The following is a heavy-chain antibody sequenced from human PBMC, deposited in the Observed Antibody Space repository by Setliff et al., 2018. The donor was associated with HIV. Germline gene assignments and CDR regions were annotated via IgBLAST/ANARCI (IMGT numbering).Heavy chain of an antibody. Sequence: SLTCAVYGGSFSGYYWCWIRQPPGKGLEWIGEINHSGSANYNPSLKSRITISVDTSKNQFSLKLSSVTAADTAVYYCARKNRYCSGGSCYYFDSWGLGTLVTVSS. J-gene: IGHJ4*02. CDR2: INHSGSA. D-gene: IGHD2-15*01. CDR1: GGSFSGYY. V-gene: IGHV4-34*01. CDR3: ARKNRYCSGGSCYYFDS.